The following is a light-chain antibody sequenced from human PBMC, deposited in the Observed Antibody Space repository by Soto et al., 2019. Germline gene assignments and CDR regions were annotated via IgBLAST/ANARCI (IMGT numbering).Light chain of an antibody. CDR1: PTIRSL. CDR2: DTS. J-gene: IGKJ5*01. CDR3: QQRHNWPIT. V-gene: IGKV3-11*01. Sequence: EIVFTQSPATLSLSPGERTTLSCSAIPTIRSLLEWYQHRPGQAPRLLIYDTSNRTTGIPARFSGSGSGTDFTLTISSLEPADFGVYYCQQRHNWPITFGQGTRLDIK.